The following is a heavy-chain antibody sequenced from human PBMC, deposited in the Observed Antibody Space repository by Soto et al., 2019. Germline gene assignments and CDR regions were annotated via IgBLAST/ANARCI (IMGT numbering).Heavy chain of an antibody. D-gene: IGHD4-17*01. J-gene: IGHJ4*02. V-gene: IGHV4-59*01. CDR3: ARRYGDAVDF. CDR1: GGSISSYY. CDR2: IYYSGST. Sequence: QVQLQESGPGLVRPSETLSLTCTVSGGSISSYYWSWIRQPPGKGLEWIGYIYYSGSTNHNPSRKXRVTISVDTSKNQFSLKRSSVTAADTAVYYCARRYGDAVDFWGQGTLVTVSS.